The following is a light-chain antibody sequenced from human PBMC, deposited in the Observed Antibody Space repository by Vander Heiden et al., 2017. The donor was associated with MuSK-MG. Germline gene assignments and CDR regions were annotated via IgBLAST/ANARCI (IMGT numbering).Light chain of an antibody. CDR1: SSNIGAGYD. CDR3: QSYDSSLSGVV. J-gene: IGLJ2*01. Sequence: SLLTQPPPLSWAPGQRVTISCTGSSSNIGAGYDVHWYQQLPGTAPKLLIYGNSNRPSGVPDRFSGSKSGTSASLAITGLQAEDEADYYCQSYDSSLSGVVFGGGTKLTVL. V-gene: IGLV1-40*01. CDR2: GNS.